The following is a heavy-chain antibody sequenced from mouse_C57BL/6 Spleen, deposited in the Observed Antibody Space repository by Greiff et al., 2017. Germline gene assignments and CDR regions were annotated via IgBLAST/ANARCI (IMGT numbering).Heavy chain of an antibody. CDR2: INPNNGGT. Sequence: EVQLQQSGPELVKPGASVKIPCKASGYTFTDYNMDWVKQSHGKSLEWIGDINPNNGGTIYNQKFKGKATLTVDKSSSTAYMERRSLTSEDTAVYYGARLYGSRSYWYFDVWGTGTTVTVSS. D-gene: IGHD1-1*01. J-gene: IGHJ1*03. CDR3: ARLYGSRSYWYFDV. CDR1: GYTFTDYN. V-gene: IGHV1-18*01.